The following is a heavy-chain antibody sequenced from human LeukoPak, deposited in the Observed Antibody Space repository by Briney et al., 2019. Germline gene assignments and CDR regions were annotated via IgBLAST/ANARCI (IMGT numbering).Heavy chain of an antibody. V-gene: IGHV1-2*02. Sequence: ASVKVSCKASGYTFTGYYMHWVRQAPGQGLEWMGWINPNSGGTDYAQKFQGGVTMTRDTSISTAYMELSRLRSDDTAVYYCAGDIVATGEMWGQGTLVTVSS. CDR2: INPNSGGT. J-gene: IGHJ4*02. D-gene: IGHD5-12*01. CDR3: AGDIVATGEM. CDR1: GYTFTGYY.